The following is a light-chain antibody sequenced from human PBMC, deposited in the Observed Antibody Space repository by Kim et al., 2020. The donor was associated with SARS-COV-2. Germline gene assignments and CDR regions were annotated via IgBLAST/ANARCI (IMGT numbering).Light chain of an antibody. CDR3: NYRDSSGDHVV. Sequence: SSELTQDPAVSVALGQTVRLTCQGDSLRNYYATWYQQRPGQAPVLVLYGKYNRPSGIPERFSGSASGNTASLTITGAQAEDEADYYCNYRDSSGDHVVFG. CDR1: SLRNYY. J-gene: IGLJ3*02. CDR2: GKY. V-gene: IGLV3-19*01.